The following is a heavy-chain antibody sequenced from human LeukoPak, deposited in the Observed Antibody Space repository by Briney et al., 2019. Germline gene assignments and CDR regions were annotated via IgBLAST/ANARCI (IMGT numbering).Heavy chain of an antibody. J-gene: IGHJ4*02. Sequence: GGSLRLSCAASGFTFSSYAMHWVRQSPGKALEGVTVISYDGSNKYYADSVKGRFTISRDNSKNTLYLQMNRLRAEDTAVYYCAREEYYYDSSGYFDYWGQGTLVTVSS. D-gene: IGHD3-22*01. CDR2: ISYDGSNK. V-gene: IGHV3-30-3*01. CDR1: GFTFSSYA. CDR3: AREEYYYDSSGYFDY.